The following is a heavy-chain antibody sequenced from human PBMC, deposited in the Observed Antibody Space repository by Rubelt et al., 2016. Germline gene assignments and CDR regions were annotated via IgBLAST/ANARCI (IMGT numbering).Heavy chain of an antibody. CDR1: GFTFSSCA. V-gene: IGHV3-23*04. Sequence: EVQLVESGGDLVQPGGSLRLSCAASGFTFSSCALSWVRQSPGKGLEWVSLIRGSGGTTPYADSVKGLFPVHRDNSKNKLYLEMNDLRPEDTAVYYCARDKYNRAWFVVDYWGQGTLVTVSS. J-gene: IGHJ4*02. CDR2: IRGSGGTT. D-gene: IGHD1-14*01. CDR3: ARDKYNRAWFVVDY.